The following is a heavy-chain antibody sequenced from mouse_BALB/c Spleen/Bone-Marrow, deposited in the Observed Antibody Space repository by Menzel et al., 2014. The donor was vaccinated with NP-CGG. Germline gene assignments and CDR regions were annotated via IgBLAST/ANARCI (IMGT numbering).Heavy chain of an antibody. Sequence: VKLVESGPGLVAPSQSLSISCTVSGFSLTSYGVHWVRQPPGQGLEWLGVIWAGGSTNYNSALMSRLSINKDNSKSQVFLKMNSLQTDDTAMYYCAREGRGYYGSSGAAMDYWGQGTPVTVSS. D-gene: IGHD1-1*01. J-gene: IGHJ4*01. CDR2: IWAGGST. CDR3: AREGRGYYGSSGAAMDY. CDR1: GFSLTSYG. V-gene: IGHV2-9*02.